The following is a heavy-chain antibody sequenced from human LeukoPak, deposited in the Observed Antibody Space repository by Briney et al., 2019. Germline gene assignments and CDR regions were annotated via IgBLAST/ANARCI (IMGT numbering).Heavy chain of an antibody. CDR3: ARDHYDSSGYYMDV. CDR1: GYTFTGYY. Sequence: ASVKVSCKASGYTFTGYYMHWVRQAPGQGLEWMGRINPNSGGTNYAQKFQGRVTMTRDTSISTAYMELSRLRSDDTAVYYCARDHYDSSGYYMDVWGQGTTVTVSS. V-gene: IGHV1-2*06. J-gene: IGHJ6*02. CDR2: INPNSGGT. D-gene: IGHD3-22*01.